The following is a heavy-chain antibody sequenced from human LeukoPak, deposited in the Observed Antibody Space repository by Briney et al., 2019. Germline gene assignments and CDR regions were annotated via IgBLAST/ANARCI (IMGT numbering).Heavy chain of an antibody. CDR3: AKHSPGTYFGWFDP. Sequence: GESLQISCQGPGYTFTTYWIGWVRQMPGKGLEWMGIIHPGDSDTKYNPSFQGQVTISVDKSTNTAYLQWSSLEASDTAVYYCAKHSPGTYFGWFDPWGQGTPVTVSS. J-gene: IGHJ5*02. CDR1: GYTFTTYW. D-gene: IGHD3-10*01. V-gene: IGHV5-51*01. CDR2: IHPGDSDT.